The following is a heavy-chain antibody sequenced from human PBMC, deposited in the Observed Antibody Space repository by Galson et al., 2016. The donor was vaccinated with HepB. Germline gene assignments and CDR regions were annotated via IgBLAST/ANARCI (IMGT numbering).Heavy chain of an antibody. CDR1: GYTLTRLS. V-gene: IGHV1-24*01. D-gene: IGHD3-22*01. CDR2: FDPEDGET. J-gene: IGHJ4*02. Sequence: SVKVSCKVSGYTLTRLSIHWVRQAPGKGLEWMGRFDPEDGETIYAQRFQGRVTLTEDTSTDTAYMELSSLRSEDTAVYYCATHRPTDSSAYYDVFDFWGQGALVTVSS. CDR3: ATHRPTDSSAYYDVFDF.